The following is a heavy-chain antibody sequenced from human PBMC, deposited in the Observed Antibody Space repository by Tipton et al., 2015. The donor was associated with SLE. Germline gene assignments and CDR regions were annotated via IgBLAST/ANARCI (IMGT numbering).Heavy chain of an antibody. V-gene: IGHV3-30*18. Sequence: LSLTCAASGFTFSSYGMHWVRQAPGKGLEWVAVISYDGSNKYYADSVKGRFTISRDNSKNTLYLQMNSLRAEDTAVYYCAKSDHGSYSSYYGMDVWGQGPTLTVSS. CDR1: GFTFSSYG. J-gene: IGHJ6*02. D-gene: IGHD1-26*01. CDR2: ISYDGSNK. CDR3: AKSDHGSYSSYYGMDV.